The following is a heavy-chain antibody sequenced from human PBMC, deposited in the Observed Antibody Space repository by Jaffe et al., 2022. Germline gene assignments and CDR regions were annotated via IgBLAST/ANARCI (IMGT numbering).Heavy chain of an antibody. V-gene: IGHV3-30*02. CDR3: ARAPGLGTMVQGIIIGYYMDV. J-gene: IGHJ6*03. CDR1: GFTFSSYG. Sequence: QVQLVESGGGVVQPGGSLRLSCAASGFTFSSYGMHWVRQAPGKGLEWVAFIGYDGNNKYYTDSMKGRFTISRDNSKNTLFLQMNSLRAEDTAIYYCARAPGLGTMVQGIIIGYYMDVWAKGTTVTVSS. D-gene: IGHD3-10*01. CDR2: IGYDGNNK.